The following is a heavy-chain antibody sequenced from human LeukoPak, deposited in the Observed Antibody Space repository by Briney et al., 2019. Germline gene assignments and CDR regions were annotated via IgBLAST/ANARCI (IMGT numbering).Heavy chain of an antibody. CDR1: GFTFSDHF. CDR2: IRKKPNSYST. V-gene: IGHV3-72*01. CDR3: ARVSAITGATDALDF. J-gene: IGHJ3*01. Sequence: GGSLRLSCAASGFTFSDHFMDWVRQAPGKGLEWVGRIRKKPNSYSTEYAASVKGIFTISRDDSKNSLYLQMNSLEAEDTGVYYCARVSAITGATDALDFWGQGAMVTVSS. D-gene: IGHD1-20*01.